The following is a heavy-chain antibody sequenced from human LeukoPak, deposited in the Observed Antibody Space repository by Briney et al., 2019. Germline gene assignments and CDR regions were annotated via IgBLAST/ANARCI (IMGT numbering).Heavy chain of an antibody. CDR2: IYHSGST. J-gene: IGHJ4*02. D-gene: IGHD5-24*01. CDR1: GGSISSSNW. Sequence: TSGTLSLTCAVSGGSISSSNWWSWVRQPPGKGLEWIGEIYHSGSTNYNPSLKSRVTISVDKSKNQFSLSLTSVTAADTAVYYCAGHKWDGFNCFDYWGQGTLVTVSS. CDR3: AGHKWDGFNCFDY. V-gene: IGHV4-4*02.